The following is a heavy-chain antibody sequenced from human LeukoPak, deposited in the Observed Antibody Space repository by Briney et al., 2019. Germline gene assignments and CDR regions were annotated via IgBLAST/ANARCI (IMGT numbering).Heavy chain of an antibody. Sequence: GESLRLSCAASGFTFNTYSMNWVRQAPGKGLEWVSSISSGGSYIYYADSVKGRFTISRDNAKNSMYLQMNSLRAEDTAVYYCARDGIVAAQFWFDPWGQGTLVTVSS. J-gene: IGHJ5*02. CDR3: ARDGIVAAQFWFDP. D-gene: IGHD2-15*01. V-gene: IGHV3-21*01. CDR2: ISSGGSYI. CDR1: GFTFNTYS.